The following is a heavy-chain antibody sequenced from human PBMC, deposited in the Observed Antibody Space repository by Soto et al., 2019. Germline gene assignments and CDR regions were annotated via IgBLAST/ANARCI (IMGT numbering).Heavy chain of an antibody. CDR3: AREHCSGGNCYDY. Sequence: GASVKVSCKASGYTFTSHAVHWVRQAPGQRPEWMGRISAGNGNTKYSQKFQGRVTITRDTSASTAYMELSSLRSEDTAVYYCAREHCSGGNCYDYWGQGTLVTVSS. CDR2: ISAGNGNT. V-gene: IGHV1-3*01. J-gene: IGHJ4*02. D-gene: IGHD2-15*01. CDR1: GYTFTSHA.